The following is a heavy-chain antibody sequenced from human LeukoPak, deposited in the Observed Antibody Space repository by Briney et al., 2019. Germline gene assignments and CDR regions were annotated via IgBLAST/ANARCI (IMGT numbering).Heavy chain of an antibody. Sequence: ASVKVSCKASGYTFNTYGISWVRQAPGQGVEWMGWIGTENAYTIYAEKFQGRVTLTTDTSTTTVHMELRSLRSDDTAVYYCARDRERGFDYWGQGSLVTVSS. D-gene: IGHD5-24*01. CDR1: GYTFNTYG. J-gene: IGHJ4*02. CDR3: ARDRERGFDY. V-gene: IGHV1-18*01. CDR2: IGTENAYT.